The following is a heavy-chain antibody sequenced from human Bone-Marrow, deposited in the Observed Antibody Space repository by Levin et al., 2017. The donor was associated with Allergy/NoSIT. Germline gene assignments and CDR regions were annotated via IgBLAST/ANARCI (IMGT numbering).Heavy chain of an antibody. V-gene: IGHV3-73*01. D-gene: IGHD5-24*01. Sequence: PGGSLRLSCAASGSTFSDSAMHWVRQASGKGLEWLGRIRTKSKSYSTAYAESLKGRFSISRDDSQKTAYLYMDSLTTEDTAVYYCARARDGYTNLDDWGQGTLVTVSS. CDR2: IRTKSKSYST. CDR1: GSTFSDSA. CDR3: ARARDGYTNLDD. J-gene: IGHJ4*02.